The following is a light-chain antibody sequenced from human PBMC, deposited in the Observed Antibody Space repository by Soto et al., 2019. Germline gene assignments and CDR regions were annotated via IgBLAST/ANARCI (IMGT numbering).Light chain of an antibody. CDR1: QSVTSRY. CDR2: GAS. J-gene: IGKJ2*01. V-gene: IGKV3-20*01. Sequence: EIVLTQSPGTLSLSPGERATLSCKASQSVTSRYLAWYQQKPGQAPRLLIYGASSRATGIPDRFSGSGSGTDFTLTISRLEPEDFAVYFCHQYNNSPGYTFGKGTKLEIK. CDR3: HQYNNSPGYT.